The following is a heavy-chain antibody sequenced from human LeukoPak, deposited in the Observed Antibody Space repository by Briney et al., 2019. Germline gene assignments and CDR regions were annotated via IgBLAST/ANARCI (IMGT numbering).Heavy chain of an antibody. CDR2: ISGSGGST. CDR1: GFTFSSYA. D-gene: IGHD6-13*01. V-gene: IGHV3-23*01. J-gene: IGHJ4*02. CDR3: AKDRPRIAAAGLFDY. Sequence: PGGSLRLSCAASGFTFSSYAMSWVRQAPGKGLEWVSAISGSGGSTYYADSVKGRFTLSRDNSKNTLYLQMHSLRAEDTAVYYCAKDRPRIAAAGLFDYWGQGTLVTVSS.